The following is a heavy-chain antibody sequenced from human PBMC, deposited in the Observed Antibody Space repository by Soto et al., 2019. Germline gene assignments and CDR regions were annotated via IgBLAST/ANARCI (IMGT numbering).Heavy chain of an antibody. V-gene: IGHV1-18*04. CDR3: ARGMDYYDSSGYYYGY. D-gene: IGHD3-22*01. Sequence: ASVKVSCKASGYTFTSYGISWVRQAPGQGLEWVGWISAYNGNTNYAQKLQGRVTMTTDTSTSTAYMELRSLRSDDTAVYYCARGMDYYDSSGYYYGYWGQGTLVTVSS. CDR2: ISAYNGNT. J-gene: IGHJ4*02. CDR1: GYTFTSYG.